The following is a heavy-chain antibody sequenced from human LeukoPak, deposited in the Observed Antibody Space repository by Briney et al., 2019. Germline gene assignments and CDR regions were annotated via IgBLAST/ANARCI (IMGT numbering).Heavy chain of an antibody. D-gene: IGHD2-8*01. CDR1: GGSFSGYY. V-gene: IGHV4-34*01. Sequence: SETLSLTGAVYGGSFSGYYWSWIRQPPGKGLEWIGEINDSGSTNYNPSLKSRVTISVDTSKNQFSLKLSSVTAADTAVYYCARGRDCTNGVCSNFDYWGQGTLVTVSS. CDR2: INDSGST. J-gene: IGHJ4*02. CDR3: ARGRDCTNGVCSNFDY.